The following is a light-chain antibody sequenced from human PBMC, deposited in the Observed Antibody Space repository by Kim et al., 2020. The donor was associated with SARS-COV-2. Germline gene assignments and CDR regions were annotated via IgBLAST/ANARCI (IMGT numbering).Light chain of an antibody. J-gene: IGLJ3*02. Sequence: NFMLTQPHSVSESPGKTVTISCTRSSGDIDSNYVQWYQQRPGSAPTTVIYEDGHRPSGVPDRFSGSIDRSSNSAALTISGLKTEDEADYYCQSYDNINLNLVFGEGTQLTVL. CDR2: EDG. CDR1: SGDIDSNY. CDR3: QSYDNINLNLV. V-gene: IGLV6-57*04.